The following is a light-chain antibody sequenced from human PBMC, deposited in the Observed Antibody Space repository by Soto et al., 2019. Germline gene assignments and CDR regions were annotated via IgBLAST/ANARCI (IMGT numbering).Light chain of an antibody. V-gene: IGLV1-51*02. J-gene: IGLJ2*01. CDR1: SSNIGNNY. CDR3: GAWDDSLRVVV. Sequence: QSVLTQPPSVSAAPGQKVTISCSGSSSNIGNNYVSWYQQLPGTAPKLLIYEINKRPSGIPDRFSGSKSGTSATLGITGLQTGDEADYYCGAWDDSLRVVVFGGGTKVTVL. CDR2: EIN.